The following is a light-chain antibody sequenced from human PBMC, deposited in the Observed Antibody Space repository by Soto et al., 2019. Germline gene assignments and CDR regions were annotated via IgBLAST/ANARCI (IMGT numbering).Light chain of an antibody. Sequence: IQLTQSPSSLSASVGDRVNITCRASQSISDWLAWYQQKAGKAPELLISDASTLATGVPSRFSGSGSGTEFTLTISSLQTDDSATYFCQEYKTYAFGPGTKVDIK. V-gene: IGKV1-5*01. CDR3: QEYKTYA. CDR2: DAS. CDR1: QSISDW. J-gene: IGKJ2*01.